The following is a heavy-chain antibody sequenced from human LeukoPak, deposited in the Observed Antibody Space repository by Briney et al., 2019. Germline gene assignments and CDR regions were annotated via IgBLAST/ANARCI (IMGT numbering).Heavy chain of an antibody. V-gene: IGHV3-7*01. CDR3: ARDPERGSYFDY. Sequence: GGSLRLSCAASGFTFSSNWVTWVRQAPGKGLEWVASMNQDGSERHYVDSSRGRFTISRDNDKNSLSLQMNSLRAEDTAVYYCARDPERGSYFDYWGQGTPVTVSS. CDR1: GFTFSSNW. J-gene: IGHJ4*02. CDR2: MNQDGSER. D-gene: IGHD1-26*01.